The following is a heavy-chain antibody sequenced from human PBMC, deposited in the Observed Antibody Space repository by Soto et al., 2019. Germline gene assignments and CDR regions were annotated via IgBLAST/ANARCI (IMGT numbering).Heavy chain of an antibody. CDR2: TYYRSKWYN. CDR1: GDSVSSNSAA. J-gene: IGHJ6*03. Sequence: KQSQTLSLTCAISGDSVSSNSAAWNWIRQSPSRGLEWLGRTYYRSKWYNDYAVSVKSRITINPDTSKNQFSLQLNSVTPEDTAVYYCARDLVAATLRSTYYYYYMDVWGKGTTVTVSS. V-gene: IGHV6-1*01. CDR3: ARDLVAATLRSTYYYYYMDV. D-gene: IGHD2-15*01.